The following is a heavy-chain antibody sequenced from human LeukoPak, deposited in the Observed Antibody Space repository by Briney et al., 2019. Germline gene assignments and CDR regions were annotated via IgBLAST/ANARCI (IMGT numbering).Heavy chain of an antibody. CDR2: IIPIFGTA. V-gene: IGHV1-69*06. CDR1: GGTFSSYA. Sequence: GASVKVSCKASGGTFSSYAISWVRQAPGRGLEWMGGIIPIFGTANYAQKFQGRVTITADKSTSTAYMELSSLRSEDTAVYYCARVYYDSSGYYSRGGDAFDIWGQGTMVTVSS. J-gene: IGHJ3*02. CDR3: ARVYYDSSGYYSRGGDAFDI. D-gene: IGHD3-22*01.